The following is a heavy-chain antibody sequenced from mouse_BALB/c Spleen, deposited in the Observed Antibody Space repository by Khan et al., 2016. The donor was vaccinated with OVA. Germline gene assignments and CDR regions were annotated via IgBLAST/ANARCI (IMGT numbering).Heavy chain of an antibody. Sequence: EVQLVESGGGLVQPGGSRKLSCAASGFTFSRFGMHWVRQAPEMRLEWVAYISSCCGNIYYTHTVKDRFTISRDNPKNTLFLQMTSLRSEDTAMYYCARESSFAYWGQGTTLTVSS. V-gene: IGHV5-17*02. CDR1: GFTFSRFG. CDR2: ISSCCGNI. CDR3: ARESSFAY. J-gene: IGHJ2*01.